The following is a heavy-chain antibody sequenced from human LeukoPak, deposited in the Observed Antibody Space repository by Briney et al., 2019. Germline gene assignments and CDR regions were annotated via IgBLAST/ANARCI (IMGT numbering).Heavy chain of an antibody. CDR1: GGSISSYY. Sequence: SETLSLTCTVSGGSISSYYWSWIRQPPGKGLEWIGYIYYSGSTNYNPSLKSRVTISVDMSKNQFFLKLSSVTAADTAVYYCARLEGGSYQVDYWGQGTLVTVSS. J-gene: IGHJ4*02. V-gene: IGHV4-59*08. CDR2: IYYSGST. CDR3: ARLEGGSYQVDY. D-gene: IGHD1-26*01.